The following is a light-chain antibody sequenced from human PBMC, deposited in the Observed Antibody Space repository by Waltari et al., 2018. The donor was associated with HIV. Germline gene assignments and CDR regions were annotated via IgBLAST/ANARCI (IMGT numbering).Light chain of an antibody. CDR1: QVGDKY. J-gene: IGLJ2*01. V-gene: IGLV3-1*01. CDR2: QDD. Sequence: SFHLTRPPSVSVSPGQPATITCSGDQVGDKYVSWYQQRPGQAPILVISQDDQRPSGIPERFSASNSGNTATLTISASQSLDEADYYCQAWDTKNMVFGGGTKLT. CDR3: QAWDTKNMV.